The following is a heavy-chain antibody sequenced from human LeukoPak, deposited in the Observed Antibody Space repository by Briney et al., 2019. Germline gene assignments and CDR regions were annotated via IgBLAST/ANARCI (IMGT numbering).Heavy chain of an antibody. CDR1: GYTFTSYY. V-gene: IGHV1-46*01. CDR2: INPSGGST. Sequence: ASVKVSCKASGYTFTSYYMHWVRQAPGQGLEWMGIINPSGGSTSYAQKFQGRVTMTRDMSTSTVYMELSSLRSEDTAVYYCARGLGYCSGGSCYSFLLWFDPWGQGTLVTVSS. J-gene: IGHJ5*02. CDR3: ARGLGYCSGGSCYSFLLWFDP. D-gene: IGHD2-15*01.